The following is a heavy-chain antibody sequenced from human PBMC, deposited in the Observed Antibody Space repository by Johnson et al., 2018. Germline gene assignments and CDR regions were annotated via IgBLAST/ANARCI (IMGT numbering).Heavy chain of an antibody. CDR3: ASGTIFGVVTFDY. CDR2: ISGNSHAR. J-gene: IGHJ4*02. V-gene: IGHV3-11*04. CDR1: GFSFSDYY. Sequence: QVQLVQSGGGLVKPGGSLRLSCAASGFSFSDYYMTWIRLAPGQGPEWLSHISGNSHARAYADSVKGRFTISRDNAKNSMYLQMNSLKAEDTAVYYCASGTIFGVVTFDYWGRGSLVAVSS. D-gene: IGHD3-3*01.